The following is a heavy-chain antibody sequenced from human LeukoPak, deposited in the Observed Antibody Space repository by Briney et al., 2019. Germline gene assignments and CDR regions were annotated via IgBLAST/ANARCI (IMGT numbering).Heavy chain of an antibody. CDR1: GYTFTSYG. CDR3: ARDWGYSVDY. V-gene: IGHV1-18*01. J-gene: IGHJ4*02. Sequence: ASVKVSCKASGYTFTSYGISWVRQAPGQGLEWMGWIRIDNGNTKYAQKLQGRVTVTTDTSTSTAYMELRSLTSDDTAVYYCARDWGYSVDYWGQGTLVTVSS. D-gene: IGHD4-11*01. CDR2: IRIDNGNT.